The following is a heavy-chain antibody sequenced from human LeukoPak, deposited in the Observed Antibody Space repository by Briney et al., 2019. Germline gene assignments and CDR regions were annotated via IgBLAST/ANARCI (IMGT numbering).Heavy chain of an antibody. CDR1: GGSISSGSYY. CDR2: IYTSGST. J-gene: IGHJ5*02. Sequence: PSETLSLTCTVSGGSISSGSYYWRWIRQPAGKGLEWIGRIYTSGSTNYNPSLKSRVTISVDTSKNQFSLKLSSVAAADTAVYYCARAGTSAAHNWFDPWGQGTLVTVSS. CDR3: ARAGTSAAHNWFDP. D-gene: IGHD2-2*01. V-gene: IGHV4-61*02.